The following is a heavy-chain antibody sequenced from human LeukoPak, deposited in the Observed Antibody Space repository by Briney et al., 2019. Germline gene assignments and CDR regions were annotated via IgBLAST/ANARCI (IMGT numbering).Heavy chain of an antibody. J-gene: IGHJ6*02. Sequence: PGGSLRLSCAASGFIFSNYWMTWVRHAPGKGREWGANIRQDGSETNYVESMKGRFTISRDNAKYSLSLQMNSLRAEDTAVYYCARTPKVSQYGMDVWGQGTTVTVSS. D-gene: IGHD2-15*01. V-gene: IGHV3-7*01. CDR1: GFIFSNYW. CDR2: IRQDGSET. CDR3: ARTPKVSQYGMDV.